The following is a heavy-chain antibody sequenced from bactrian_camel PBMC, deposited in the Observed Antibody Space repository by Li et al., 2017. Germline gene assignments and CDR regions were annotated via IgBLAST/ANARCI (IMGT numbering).Heavy chain of an antibody. J-gene: IGHJ4*01. CDR1: GFTFGPGA. V-gene: IGHV3S40*01. CDR3: SSLYNRY. CDR2: LDSGGDRT. Sequence: VQLVESGGGLVQPGGSLTLSCAVSGFTFGPGAVSWLRRAPGKGLECISRLDSGGDRTYYADSVKGRFTISRDNAKNTVYLQLNSLKSEDMAMYFCSSLYNRYWGQGTQVTVS.